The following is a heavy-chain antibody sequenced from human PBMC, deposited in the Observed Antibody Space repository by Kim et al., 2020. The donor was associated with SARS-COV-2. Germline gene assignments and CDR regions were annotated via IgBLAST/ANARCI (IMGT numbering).Heavy chain of an antibody. CDR3: ARGGPYNWFDP. Sequence: SETLSLTCAVYGGSFSGYYWSWIRQPPGKGLEWIGEINHSGSTNYNPSLKSRVTISVDTSKNLFSLKLSSVTAADTAVYYCARGGPYNWFDPWGQGTLVTVSS. V-gene: IGHV4-34*01. CDR1: GGSFSGYY. J-gene: IGHJ5*02. CDR2: INHSGST.